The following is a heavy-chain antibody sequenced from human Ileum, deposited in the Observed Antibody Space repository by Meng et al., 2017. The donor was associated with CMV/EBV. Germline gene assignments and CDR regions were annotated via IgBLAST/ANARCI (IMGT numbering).Heavy chain of an antibody. CDR3: ARDGRIAKVRGVLDY. J-gene: IGHJ4*02. D-gene: IGHD3-10*01. V-gene: IGHV3-7*01. Sequence: GESLKISCAASGFIFTDYWMSWVRQAPGKGLEWVASIKQDGREKYYVDSVKGRFTISRDNAQNSVYLQMNSLRAEDTAVYYCARDGRIAKVRGVLDYWGQGVLVTVSS. CDR2: IKQDGREK. CDR1: GFIFTDYW.